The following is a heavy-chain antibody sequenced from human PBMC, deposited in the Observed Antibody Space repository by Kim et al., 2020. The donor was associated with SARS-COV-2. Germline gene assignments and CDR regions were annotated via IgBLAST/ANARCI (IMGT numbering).Heavy chain of an antibody. V-gene: IGHV3-21*01. CDR3: ARIRGYNWSLYWYFTL. J-gene: IGHJ2*01. CDR2: IRRSSSDI. D-gene: IGHD1-20*01. Sequence: GGSLRLSCAASGFTFSSYSMNWVRQAPGKGLEWVSSIRRSSSDIYYADSVKGRFTISRDNAKNSLYLHMNSLRAEDTAVYYCARIRGYNWSLYWYFTL. CDR1: GFTFSSYS.